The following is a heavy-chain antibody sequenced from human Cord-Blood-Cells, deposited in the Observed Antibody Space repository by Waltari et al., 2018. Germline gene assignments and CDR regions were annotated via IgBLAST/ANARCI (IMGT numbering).Heavy chain of an antibody. CDR2: ISSSSSYI. D-gene: IGHD1-26*01. CDR1: GVTFSSYS. Sequence: EVQLVEAGGGLVKPGGSLRLSCAASGVTFSSYSVNSVRQAPGKGLEWVSSISSSSSYIYYADSVKGRFTISRDNAKNSLYLQMNSLRAEDTAVYYCARGIFSGSYDYWGQGTLVTVSS. CDR3: ARGIFSGSYDY. V-gene: IGHV3-21*01. J-gene: IGHJ4*02.